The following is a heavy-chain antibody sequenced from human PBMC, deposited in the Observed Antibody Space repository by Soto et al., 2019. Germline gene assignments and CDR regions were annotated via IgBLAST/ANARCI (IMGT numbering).Heavy chain of an antibody. CDR1: GGSISSCDYY. J-gene: IGHJ5*02. CDR3: ATYSCSENLSDP. Sequence: QVQLQESGPGLVKPSQTLSLTCTVSGGSISSCDYYWSWIRQSPGKGLEWSGYIYYSGSTYYNPSLKSRVTISVDKTKNQFVLKLSSVTAVDKDVYYCATYSCSENLSDPWGQGTLVTVSS. CDR2: IYYSGST. V-gene: IGHV4-30-4*01. D-gene: IGHD6-6*01.